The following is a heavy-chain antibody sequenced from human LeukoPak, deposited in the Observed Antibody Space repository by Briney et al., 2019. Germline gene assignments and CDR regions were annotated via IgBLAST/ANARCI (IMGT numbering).Heavy chain of an antibody. CDR1: GGSISSYY. Sequence: SQTLSLTCTVSGGSISSYYWSWIRQPPGKGLEWIGYIYYSGSTNYNPSLKSRVTISVDTSKNQFSLRLSSVTAADTAVYYCARGSSTSCWAFGYWGQGTLVTVSS. V-gene: IGHV4-59*01. CDR2: IYYSGST. J-gene: IGHJ4*02. D-gene: IGHD2-2*01. CDR3: ARGSSTSCWAFGY.